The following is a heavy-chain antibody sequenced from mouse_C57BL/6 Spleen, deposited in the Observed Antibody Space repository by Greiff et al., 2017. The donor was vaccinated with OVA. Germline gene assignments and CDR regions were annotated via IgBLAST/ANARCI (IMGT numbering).Heavy chain of an antibody. V-gene: IGHV1-72*01. J-gene: IGHJ4*01. CDR3: ARSLGYYGSSYGVYAMDY. D-gene: IGHD1-1*01. Sequence: VQLQPPGAELVKPGASVKLSCQASGYTFNSYWMHWVEQRPGRGLEWIGRIDPNSGGTKYNEKFKSKATLTVDKPSSTAYMQLSSLTSEDSAVYYCARSLGYYGSSYGVYAMDYWGQGTSVTVSS. CDR1: GYTFNSYW. CDR2: IDPNSGGT.